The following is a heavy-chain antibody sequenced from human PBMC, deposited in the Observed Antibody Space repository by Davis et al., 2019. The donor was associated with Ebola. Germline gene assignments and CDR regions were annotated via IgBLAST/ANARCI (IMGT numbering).Heavy chain of an antibody. J-gene: IGHJ6*02. V-gene: IGHV3-23*01. D-gene: IGHD2-15*01. CDR1: GFTFSSYA. Sequence: GESLKISCAASGFTFSSYAMSWVRQAPGKGLEWVSGISGSGGSTYYADSVKGRFTISRDNSKNTLYLQMNSLRAEDTAVYYCTSILVVVVAGDYYYYYGMDVWGQGTTVTVSS. CDR3: TSILVVVVAGDYYYYYGMDV. CDR2: ISGSGGST.